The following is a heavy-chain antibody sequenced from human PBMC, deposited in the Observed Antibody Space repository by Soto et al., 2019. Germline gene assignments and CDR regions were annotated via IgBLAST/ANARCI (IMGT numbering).Heavy chain of an antibody. CDR1: GGSISSGGYY. V-gene: IGHV4-31*03. CDR3: ARLIYDSIAWWLAP. Sequence: QVQLQESGPGLVKPSQTLSLTCTVSGGSISSGGYYWSWIRQHPGKGLEWIGYIYYSGSTYNNPSLKSRVTISVDTSKNQFSLKLSSVTAADTAVYYCARLIYDSIAWWLAPWGQGTLVTVSS. D-gene: IGHD3-22*01. CDR2: IYYSGST. J-gene: IGHJ5*02.